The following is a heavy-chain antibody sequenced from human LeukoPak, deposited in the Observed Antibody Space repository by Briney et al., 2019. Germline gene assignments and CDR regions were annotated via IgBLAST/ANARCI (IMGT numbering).Heavy chain of an antibody. CDR3: ARFPYYYDSSGYYEGAIY. D-gene: IGHD3-22*01. J-gene: IGHJ4*02. CDR1: GGPISSGGYY. CDR2: IYYSGST. V-gene: IGHV4-31*03. Sequence: SETLSLTCTVSGGPISSGGYYWSWIRQHPGKGLEWIGYIYYSGSTYYNPSLKSRVTISVDTSKNQFSLKLSSVTAADTAVYYCARFPYYYDSSGYYEGAIYWGQGTLVTVSS.